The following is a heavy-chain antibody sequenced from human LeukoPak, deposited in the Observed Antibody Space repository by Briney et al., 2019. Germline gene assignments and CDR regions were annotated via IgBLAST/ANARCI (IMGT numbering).Heavy chain of an antibody. D-gene: IGHD2-15*01. J-gene: IGHJ4*02. V-gene: IGHV3-23*01. CDR1: GFTLSSYA. CDR3: AKAPVTTCRGAFCYPFDY. CDR2: ISDTGNT. Sequence: LSGGSLRLSCAASGFTLSSYAMSWVRQAPGKGLEWVSAISDTGNTYHAASVKGRFTISRDSSKNTLFLQMNRLRPEDAAVYYCAKAPVTTCRGAFCYPFDYWGLGTLVTVSS.